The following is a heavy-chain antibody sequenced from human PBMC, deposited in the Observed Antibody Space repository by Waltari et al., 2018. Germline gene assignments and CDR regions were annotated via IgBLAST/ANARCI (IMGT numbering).Heavy chain of an antibody. Sequence: EVQLVESGGGLVKPGGSLRLSCAASGFTFSSHSMNWVRQAPGKGLEWVSSMGGNSKSRFHADSVKGRFTISRDNAKNALYLQMNSLTAEDTAVYYCAREGGGDYLEGFDYWGQGTLVTVSS. D-gene: IGHD2-21*01. CDR1: GFTFSSHS. V-gene: IGHV3-21*01. CDR3: AREGGGDYLEGFDY. CDR2: MGGNSKSR. J-gene: IGHJ4*02.